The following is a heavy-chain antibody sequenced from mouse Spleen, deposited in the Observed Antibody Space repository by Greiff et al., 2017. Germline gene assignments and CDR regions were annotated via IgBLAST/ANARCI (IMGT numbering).Heavy chain of an antibody. CDR3: ARGDYSNSYYAMDY. CDR2: IDPSDSYT. D-gene: IGHD2-5*01. Sequence: VQLQQPGAELVRPGTSVKLSCKASGYTFTSYWMHWVKQRPGQGLEWIGVIDPSDSYTNYNQKFKGKATLTVDTSSSTAYMELSSLTSEDSAVYYCARGDYSNSYYAMDYWGQGTSVTVSS. J-gene: IGHJ4*01. CDR1: GYTFTSYW. V-gene: IGHV1-59*01.